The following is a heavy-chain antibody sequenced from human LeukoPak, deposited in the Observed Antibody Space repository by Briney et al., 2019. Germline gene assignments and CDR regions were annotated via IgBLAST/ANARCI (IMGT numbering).Heavy chain of an antibody. Sequence: PSETLSLTCTGSGGSISSGGYYWSWIRQHPGKGLEWIGYIYYSGSTYYNPSLKSRVTISVDTSKNQFSLKLSSVTAADTAVYYCARSRRTTLDYWGQGTLVTVSS. CDR1: GGSISSGGYY. CDR3: ARSRRTTLDY. D-gene: IGHD4-11*01. CDR2: IYYSGST. V-gene: IGHV4-31*03. J-gene: IGHJ4*02.